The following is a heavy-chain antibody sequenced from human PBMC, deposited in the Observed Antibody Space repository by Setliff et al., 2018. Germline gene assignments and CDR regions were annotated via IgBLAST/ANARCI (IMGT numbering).Heavy chain of an antibody. Sequence: GESLRLSCAASGFNFNNYWMSWVRQAPGKGLEWVANIRQDGSEKHSMGSVKGRFTISRDNAKNVVYLQMNNLRAEDTAVYYCARGDPLFLAGYPFFDYWGQGILVTVSS. CDR2: IRQDGSEK. J-gene: IGHJ4*02. CDR3: ARGDPLFLAGYPFFDY. CDR1: GFNFNNYW. V-gene: IGHV3-7*01. D-gene: IGHD3-16*02.